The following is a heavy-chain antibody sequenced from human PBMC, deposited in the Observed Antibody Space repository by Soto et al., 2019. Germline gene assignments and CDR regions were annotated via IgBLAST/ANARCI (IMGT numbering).Heavy chain of an antibody. D-gene: IGHD6-13*01. V-gene: IGHV4-31*03. CDR3: ARGSAAAGNFDY. J-gene: IGHJ4*01. CDR2: IYYSGST. CDR1: GGSINSGGDY. Sequence: VQLQESGPGLVKPSQTLSLICTVSGGSINSGGDYWTWIRQHPVKGLEWIGYIYYSGSTNYNPSLKSRVTISVDTSKNQFSLSLRYVTAADTAVYYCARGSAAAGNFDYWGHGTLVTVSS.